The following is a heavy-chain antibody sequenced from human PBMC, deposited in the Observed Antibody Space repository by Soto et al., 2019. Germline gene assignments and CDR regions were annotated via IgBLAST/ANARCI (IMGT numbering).Heavy chain of an antibody. V-gene: IGHV5-51*01. CDR1: GYSFTSYW. CDR3: ARHVTTVTDYYYYYGMDV. J-gene: IGHJ6*02. Sequence: EVQLVQSGAEVKKPGESLKISCKGSGYSFTSYWIGWVRQMPGKGLEWMGIIYPGDSDTRYSPSFQGQVTISADKSISTAYLQWSSLKASDTAMYYCARHVTTVTDYYYYYGMDVWGQGTTVTVSS. CDR2: IYPGDSDT. D-gene: IGHD4-17*01.